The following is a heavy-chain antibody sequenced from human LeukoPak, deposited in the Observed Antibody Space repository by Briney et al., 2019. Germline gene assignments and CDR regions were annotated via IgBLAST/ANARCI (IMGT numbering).Heavy chain of an antibody. J-gene: IGHJ4*02. CDR3: ARAKRGLRVFDY. CDR1: GFTFSSYW. Sequence: GSLRLSCAASGFTFSSYWMSWVRQAPGKGLEWIGEINHSGSTNYNPSLKSRVTISVHTSKNQFSLKLSSVSAADTAVYYCARAKRGLRVFDYWGQGTLVTVSS. CDR2: INHSGST. D-gene: IGHD3/OR15-3a*01. V-gene: IGHV4-34*01.